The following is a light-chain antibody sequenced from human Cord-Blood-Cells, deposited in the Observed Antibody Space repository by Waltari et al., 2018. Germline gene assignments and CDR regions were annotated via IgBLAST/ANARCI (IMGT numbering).Light chain of an antibody. CDR1: QSLVHSDGNTY. Sequence: DVVMTRSPLSLPVTLGQPASISCRSSQSLVHSDGNTYLNWFQQRPGQSPRRLIYKVSNRDSGVPDRFSGSGSGTDFTLKISRVEAEDVGVYYCMQGTHWLTFGGGTKVEIK. V-gene: IGKV2-30*02. CDR3: MQGTHWLT. CDR2: KVS. J-gene: IGKJ4*01.